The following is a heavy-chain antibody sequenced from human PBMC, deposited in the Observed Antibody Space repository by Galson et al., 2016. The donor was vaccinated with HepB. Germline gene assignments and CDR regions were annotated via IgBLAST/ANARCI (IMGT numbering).Heavy chain of an antibody. Sequence: PALVKPTQTLTLTCSLSGFSIRRNGVGVGWIRQPPGQAPEWLAHIYWDEDKRYSPALKNRLTIAKDTSKNQVVLTLANVQAVDTATYFCAHRLVGLSVFDYWGQGKMVTVSS. CDR1: GFSIRRNGVG. D-gene: IGHD1-26*01. V-gene: IGHV2-5*02. CDR2: IYWDEDK. J-gene: IGHJ4*02. CDR3: AHRLVGLSVFDY.